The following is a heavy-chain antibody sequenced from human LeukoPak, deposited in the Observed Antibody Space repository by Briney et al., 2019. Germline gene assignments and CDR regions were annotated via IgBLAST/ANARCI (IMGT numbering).Heavy chain of an antibody. D-gene: IGHD2-21*02. CDR1: GFTVSSNY. CDR3: ARVSAYCGGDCFIDY. V-gene: IGHV3-53*04. CDR2: IYSGGST. Sequence: GGSLRLPCAASGFTVSSNYMSWVRQAPGKGLEWVSVIYSGGSTYYADSVKGRFTISRHNSKNTLYLQMNSLRAEDTAVYYCARVSAYCGGDCFIDYWGQGTLVTVSS. J-gene: IGHJ4*02.